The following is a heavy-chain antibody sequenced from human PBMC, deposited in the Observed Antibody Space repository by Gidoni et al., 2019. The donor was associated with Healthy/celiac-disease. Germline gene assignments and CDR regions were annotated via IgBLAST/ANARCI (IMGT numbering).Heavy chain of an antibody. V-gene: IGHV4-59*01. J-gene: IGHJ4*02. CDR3: AREGGGYE. D-gene: IGHD6-19*01. Sequence: QVQLQESGPGLVKPSETLSLTCTVSGGSISSYYWSWIRQPPGKGLEWIGYIYYSGSTNYNPSLKSRVTISVDTSKNQCSRKRSSVTAADTAVYYCAREGGGYEWGQGTLVTVSS. CDR1: GGSISSYY. CDR2: IYYSGST.